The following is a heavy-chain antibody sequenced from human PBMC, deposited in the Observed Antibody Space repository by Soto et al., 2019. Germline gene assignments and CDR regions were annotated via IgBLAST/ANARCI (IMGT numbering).Heavy chain of an antibody. CDR2: IYYSGST. D-gene: IGHD2-8*01. V-gene: IGHV4-59*11. J-gene: IGHJ4*02. Sequence: PSETLSLTCTVSGGSISGHFWSWIRQPPGKGLEWIGFIYYSGSTNYIPSLKSRVTISVDTSKNQFSLSLSSVAAADTAVYHCARYNRPNGVCYNFDYWGQGILVTVSS. CDR3: ARYNRPNGVCYNFDY. CDR1: GGSISGHF.